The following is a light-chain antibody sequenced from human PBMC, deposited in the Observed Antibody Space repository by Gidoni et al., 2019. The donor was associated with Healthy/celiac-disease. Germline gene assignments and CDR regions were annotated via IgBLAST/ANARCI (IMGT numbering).Light chain of an antibody. CDR1: QGISSY. V-gene: IGKV1-9*01. CDR2: AAS. CDR3: QQLNSYPPGGLT. Sequence: DIQLTQSPSFLSASVGDRVTITCRASQGISSYLAWYQQKPGKAPKLLIYAASTLQSGVPSRFSGSGSGTEFTLTISSLQPEDFATYYCQQLNSYPPGGLTCGGGTKVEIK. J-gene: IGKJ4*01.